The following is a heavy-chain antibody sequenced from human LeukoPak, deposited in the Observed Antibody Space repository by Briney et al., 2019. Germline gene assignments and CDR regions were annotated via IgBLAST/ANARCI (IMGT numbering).Heavy chain of an antibody. CDR3: ARGLVRSGYSPPPWFDP. CDR2: INHSGST. D-gene: IGHD3-22*01. J-gene: IGHJ5*02. Sequence: SETLSLTCTVSGGSVSSGSYYWSWIRQPPGKGLEWIGEINHSGSTNYNPSLKSRVTISVDTSKNQFSLKLSSVTAADTAVYYCARGLVRSGYSPPPWFDPWGQGTLVTVSS. V-gene: IGHV4-39*07. CDR1: GGSVSSGSYY.